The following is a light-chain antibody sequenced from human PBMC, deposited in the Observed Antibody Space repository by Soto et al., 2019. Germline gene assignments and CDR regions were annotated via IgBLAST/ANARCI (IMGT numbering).Light chain of an antibody. CDR1: KDISTS. CDR2: SAS. CDR3: QQADSFPWT. J-gene: IGKJ1*01. V-gene: IGKV1D-12*01. Sequence: QVTHAPSSVSASVGDRVTITCQTSKDISTSVAWYQQKPGKAPNLLIYSASALHRGVPSRFSGSGSGADFTLTVSSPQPEHSATYYCQQADSFPWTFAQGTKVAIK.